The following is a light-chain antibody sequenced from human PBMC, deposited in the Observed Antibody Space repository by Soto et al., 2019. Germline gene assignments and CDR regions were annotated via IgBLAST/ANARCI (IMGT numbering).Light chain of an antibody. J-gene: IGLJ3*02. V-gene: IGLV1-40*01. CDR3: QSYDNSLSRRWV. Sequence: QSVLTQPPSVSGAPGQRITISCTGTSSDIGAGYPVHWYQQLPGTAPKLLVGGNRHSGVPVRFSVSKSGASASLAITGFQAEAEADDDCQSYDNSLSRRWVFGGGTKLTVL. CDR2: G. CDR1: SSDIGAGYP.